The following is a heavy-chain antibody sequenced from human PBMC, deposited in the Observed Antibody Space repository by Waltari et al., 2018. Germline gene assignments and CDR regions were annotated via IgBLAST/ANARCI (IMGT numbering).Heavy chain of an antibody. V-gene: IGHV4-4*02. CDR2: VRGDGTA. CDR3: ARDRGRGLYLDS. D-gene: IGHD2-15*01. Sequence: QLRLQESGPGLVKPSGTLSLTCAVSGDYMSTTDYWSWVRQPPGKGLEWIGQVRGDGTANYGPSFASRLTISLDRSKEQFSLKVTSATAADTAVYYCARDRGRGLYLDSWGPGTLVTVSP. CDR1: GDYMSTTDY. J-gene: IGHJ4*02.